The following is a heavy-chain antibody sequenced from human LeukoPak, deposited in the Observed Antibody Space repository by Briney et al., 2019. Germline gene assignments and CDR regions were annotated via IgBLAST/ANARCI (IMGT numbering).Heavy chain of an antibody. CDR1: GGSISSGGYY. CDR2: IYYSGST. CDR3: ARAPHCSSTSCYVSAFDI. Sequence: PSQTLSLTCTVSGGSISSGGYYWSWIRQHPGKGLEWIGYIYYSGSTYYDPSLKSRVTISVDTSKNQFSLKLSSVTAADTAVYYCARAPHCSSTSCYVSAFDIWGQGTMVTVSS. D-gene: IGHD2-2*01. V-gene: IGHV4-31*03. J-gene: IGHJ3*02.